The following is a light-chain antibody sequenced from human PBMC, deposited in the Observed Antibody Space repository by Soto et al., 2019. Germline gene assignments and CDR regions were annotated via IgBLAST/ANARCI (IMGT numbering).Light chain of an antibody. J-gene: IGKJ3*01. V-gene: IGKV3-15*01. CDR3: QQYDNWPFT. CDR2: GAS. CDR1: QSVSSN. Sequence: EIVMTQSPATLSVSPGERATLSCRASQSVSSNLARYQQKPGQAPRLLMYGASTRATGIPARFSGSGSGTEFTLTISSLQSEDFAVYYCQQYDNWPFTFGPGTKVDIK.